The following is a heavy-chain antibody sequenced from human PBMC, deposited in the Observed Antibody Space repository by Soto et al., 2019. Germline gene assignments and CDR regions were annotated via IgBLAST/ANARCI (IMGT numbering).Heavy chain of an antibody. Sequence: QVQLVESGGGVVQPGRSLRLSCAACGFTFISYAMHWVRQAPGKGLEWVAVISFDGSTEYYADSVKGPFTISRDNSKNTVYLQMNSLRSEDTAVYYCARSRHGSGSYTHFYYGLDVWGQGTTVTVSS. D-gene: IGHD3-10*01. V-gene: IGHV3-30-3*01. J-gene: IGHJ6*02. CDR3: ARSRHGSGSYTHFYYGLDV. CDR2: ISFDGSTE. CDR1: GFTFISYA.